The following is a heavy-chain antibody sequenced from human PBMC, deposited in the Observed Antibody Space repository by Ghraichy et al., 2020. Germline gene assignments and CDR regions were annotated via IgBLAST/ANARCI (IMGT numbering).Heavy chain of an antibody. CDR1: GGSISSSSYY. CDR2: IYYSGST. CDR3: ARVASSGLDSLQFDP. D-gene: IGHD6-19*01. Sequence: SETLSLTCTVSGGSISSSSYYWGWIRQPPGKGLEWIGSIYYSGSTYYNPSLKSRVTISVDTSKNQFSLKLSSVTAADTAVYYCARVASSGLDSLQFDPWGQGTLVTVSS. J-gene: IGHJ5*02. V-gene: IGHV4-39*01.